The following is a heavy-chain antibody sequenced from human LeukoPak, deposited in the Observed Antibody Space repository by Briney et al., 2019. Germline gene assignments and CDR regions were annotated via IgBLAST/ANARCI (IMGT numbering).Heavy chain of an antibody. D-gene: IGHD2-2*01. V-gene: IGHV3-7*01. Sequence: GGSLRLSCAASGFTFTTHWMSWVREAPGKGLEWVANIRQDGSDKHYLESVKGRLTISRDNAKNSLYLQMNSLRAEDTAVYYCARLSDTEGSSTSYRASDIWGQGTLVTVSS. CDR2: IRQDGSDK. J-gene: IGHJ3*02. CDR1: GFTFTTHW. CDR3: ARLSDTEGSSTSYRASDI.